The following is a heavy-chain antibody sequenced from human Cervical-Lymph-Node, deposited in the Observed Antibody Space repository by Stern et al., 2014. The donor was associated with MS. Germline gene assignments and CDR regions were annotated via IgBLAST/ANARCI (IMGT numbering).Heavy chain of an antibody. CDR3: ARDGAAGFDP. Sequence: VQLEESGPGLVKPSETLSLTCTVSGGSISSYYWSWIRQPPGKGLEWIGYIYYSGSTNYNPSLKSRVTISVDTSKNQFSLKLSSVTAADTAVYYCARDGAAGFDPWGQGTLVTVSS. J-gene: IGHJ5*02. D-gene: IGHD6-13*01. CDR1: GGSISSYY. V-gene: IGHV4-59*01. CDR2: IYYSGST.